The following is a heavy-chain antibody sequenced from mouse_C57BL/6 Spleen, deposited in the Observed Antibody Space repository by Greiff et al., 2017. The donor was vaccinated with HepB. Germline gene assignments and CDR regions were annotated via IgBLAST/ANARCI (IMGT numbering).Heavy chain of an antibody. CDR3: VRGGELLSFDY. V-gene: IGHV10-1*01. D-gene: IGHD1-1*01. CDR2: IRSKSNNYAT. CDR1: GFSFNTYA. J-gene: IGHJ2*01. Sequence: EVMLVESGGGLVQPKGSLKLSCAASGFSFNTYAMNWVRQAPGKGLEWVARIRSKSNNYATYYADSVKDRFTISRDDSESMLYLQMNNLKTEDTAMYYCVRGGELLSFDYWGQGTTLTVSS.